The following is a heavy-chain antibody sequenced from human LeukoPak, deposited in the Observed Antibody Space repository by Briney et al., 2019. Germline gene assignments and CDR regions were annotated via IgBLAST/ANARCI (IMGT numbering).Heavy chain of an antibody. J-gene: IGHJ5*02. Sequence: HSETLSLTCAVYGGSFSGYSWSWIRQPPGKGLEWIGEINHSGSTNYNPSLKSRVTISVDTSKNQFSLKLSSVTAADTAVYYCASWGSSGWYMWFDPWGQGTLVTVSS. CDR2: INHSGST. CDR1: GGSFSGYS. CDR3: ASWGSSGWYMWFDP. D-gene: IGHD6-19*01. V-gene: IGHV4-34*01.